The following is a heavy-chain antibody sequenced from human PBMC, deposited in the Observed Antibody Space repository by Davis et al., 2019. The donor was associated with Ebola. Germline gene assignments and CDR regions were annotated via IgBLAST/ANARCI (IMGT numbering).Heavy chain of an antibody. CDR2: IYYSGST. V-gene: IGHV4-59*01. J-gene: IGHJ6*02. D-gene: IGHD4-17*01. CDR1: GGSISSYY. CDR3: ARVQKYGDYYYYGMDV. Sequence: PSETLSLTCTVSGGSISSYYWSWIRQPPGKGLEWIGYIYYSGSTNYNPSLKSRVTISVDTSKNQFSLKLSSVTAADTAVYYCARVQKYGDYYYYGMDVWGQGTTVTVSS.